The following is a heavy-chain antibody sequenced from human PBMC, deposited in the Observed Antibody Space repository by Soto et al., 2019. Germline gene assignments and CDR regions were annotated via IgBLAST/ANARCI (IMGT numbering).Heavy chain of an antibody. CDR2: ISYDGSNK. D-gene: IGHD6-6*01. CDR3: ARDRAARTHYYYYYGMDV. J-gene: IGHJ6*02. CDR1: WFTFRSYA. V-gene: IGHV3-30*16. Sequence: PGGFLRLSRATPWFTFRSYAMPWVRPAPGKGAEWVAVISYDGSNKYYADSVKGRFTISRDNSKNTLYLQMNSLRAEDTAVYYCARDRAARTHYYYYYGMDVWGQGTTVTVSS.